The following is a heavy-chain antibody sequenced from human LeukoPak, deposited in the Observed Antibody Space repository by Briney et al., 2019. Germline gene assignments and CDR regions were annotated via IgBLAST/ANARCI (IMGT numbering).Heavy chain of an antibody. CDR3: AKGIVVVPAPEPSDV. D-gene: IGHD2-2*01. CDR2: ISGSGGST. CDR1: GFTFSSYA. J-gene: IGHJ6*04. Sequence: GGSLRLSCAASGFTFSSYAMSWVRQAPGKGLEWVSAISGSGGSTYYADSVKGRFTISRDNSKNTLYLQMNSLRAEDTAVYYCAKGIVVVPAPEPSDVWGKGTTVTVSS. V-gene: IGHV3-23*01.